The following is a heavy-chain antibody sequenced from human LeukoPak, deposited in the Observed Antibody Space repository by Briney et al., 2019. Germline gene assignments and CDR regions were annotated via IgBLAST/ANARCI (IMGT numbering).Heavy chain of an antibody. V-gene: IGHV4-38-2*01. Sequence: SETLSLTCAVSGYSISSGYYWGWIRQPPGKGLEWIGSMYHSGSTYYNPSLKSRVTISVDTSENQFSLKLTSVTAADTAVYFCARHRLSTTSGYAFDYTDVWGKGTTVTVSS. D-gene: IGHD5-12*01. CDR2: MYHSGST. CDR1: GYSISSGYY. CDR3: ARHRLSTTSGYAFDYTDV. J-gene: IGHJ6*03.